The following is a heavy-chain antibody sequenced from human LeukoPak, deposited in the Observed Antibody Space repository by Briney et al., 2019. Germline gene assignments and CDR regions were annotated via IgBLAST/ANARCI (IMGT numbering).Heavy chain of an antibody. CDR3: ARDLWSYDSSGIPGY. CDR1: GYTFTGYY. D-gene: IGHD3-22*01. J-gene: IGHJ4*02. V-gene: IGHV1-2*02. CDR2: INPNSGGT. Sequence: ASVKVSCKASGYTFTGYYMHWVRQAPGQGLEWMGWINPNSGGTNYAQKFQGRVTMTRDTSISTAYMELSRLRSDDTAVYYCARDLWSYDSSGIPGYWGQGTLVTVSS.